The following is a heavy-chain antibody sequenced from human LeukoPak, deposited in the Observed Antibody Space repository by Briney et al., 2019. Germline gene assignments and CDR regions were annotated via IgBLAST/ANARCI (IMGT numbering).Heavy chain of an antibody. CDR1: GFTFSSYW. V-gene: IGHV3-7*01. J-gene: IGHJ3*02. CDR2: IKQDGSEK. CDR3: AREHSGSFDALDI. Sequence: GGSLRLSCAASGFTFSSYWMSWVRQAPGKGLEWVANIKQDGSEKYYVDSVKGRFTISRDNAKNSLYLQMNSLRAEDTAVYYCAREHSGSFDALDIWGQGTMVTVSS. D-gene: IGHD1-26*01.